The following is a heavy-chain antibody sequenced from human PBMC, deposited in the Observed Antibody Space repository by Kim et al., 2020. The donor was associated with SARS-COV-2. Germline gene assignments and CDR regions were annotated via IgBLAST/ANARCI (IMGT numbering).Heavy chain of an antibody. V-gene: IGHV1-69*13. CDR1: GGTFSSYA. J-gene: IGHJ4*02. Sequence: SVKVSCKASGGTFSSYAISWVRQAPGQGLEWMGGIIPIFGTANYAQKFQGRVTITADESTSTAYMELSSLRSEDTAVYYCARDQFHGDGYGNGRYFDYWGQGTLVTVSS. CDR3: ARDQFHGDGYGNGRYFDY. CDR2: IIPIFGTA. D-gene: IGHD5-12*01.